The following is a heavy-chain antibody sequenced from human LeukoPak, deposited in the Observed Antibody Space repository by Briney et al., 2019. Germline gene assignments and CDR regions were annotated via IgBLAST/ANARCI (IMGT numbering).Heavy chain of an antibody. V-gene: IGHV3-21*01. D-gene: IGHD3-16*01. J-gene: IGHJ4*02. CDR3: AGGGDFDY. Sequence: GGSLRLSCADSGFSFSIYFMDWVRQAPGKGLEWVSSISRTSEYIHYADSLRGRFAISRDNAKNSVYLQMNSLRAEDTAVYFCAGGGDFDYWGQGILVTVSA. CDR1: GFSFSIYF. CDR2: ISRTSEYI.